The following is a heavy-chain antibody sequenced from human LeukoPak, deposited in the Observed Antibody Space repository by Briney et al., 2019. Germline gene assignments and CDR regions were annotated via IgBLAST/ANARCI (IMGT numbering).Heavy chain of an antibody. V-gene: IGHV1-2*02. Sequence: ASVKVPCKTSGFTFTGYYIYWVRQAPGQGLEWMGWINPNTGGTDYAQKFQGRVTMTRDTSISTAYMELSRLRSDDTAVYYCARDPWYDSSGYHYYYYYGMDVWGQGTTVTVSS. CDR1: GFTFTGYY. CDR2: INPNTGGT. J-gene: IGHJ6*02. D-gene: IGHD3-22*01. CDR3: ARDPWYDSSGYHYYYYYGMDV.